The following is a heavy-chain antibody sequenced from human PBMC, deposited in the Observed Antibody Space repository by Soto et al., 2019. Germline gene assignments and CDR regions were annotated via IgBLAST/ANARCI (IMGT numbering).Heavy chain of an antibody. J-gene: IGHJ6*02. V-gene: IGHV4-4*02. CDR3: ARVNRSDYDFWSGALSYYYGMDV. CDR1: GGSISSSNW. D-gene: IGHD3-3*01. Sequence: QVQLQESGPGLVKPSGTLSLTCAVSGGSISSSNWWSWVRQHPGKGLEWIGEIYHSVSTNYNPSIKSRVTISVDKAKNQFSLKLSSVTAADTAVYYCARVNRSDYDFWSGALSYYYGMDVWGQGTTVTVSS. CDR2: IYHSVST.